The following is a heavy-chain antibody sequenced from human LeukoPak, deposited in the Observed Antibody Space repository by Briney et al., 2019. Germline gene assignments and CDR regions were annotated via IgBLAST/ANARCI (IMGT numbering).Heavy chain of an antibody. J-gene: IGHJ4*02. Sequence: PGGSLRLSCAASGFTFTNSWMAWVRQAPGKGLEWVANIKRDGSTKHYMDSLKGRFTISRDNPKNSLYLQMNSLRADDTAIYYCARDTDGSLDYWGQGILVTVAS. CDR2: IKRDGSTK. V-gene: IGHV3-7*01. D-gene: IGHD1-26*01. CDR1: GFTFTNSW. CDR3: ARDTDGSLDY.